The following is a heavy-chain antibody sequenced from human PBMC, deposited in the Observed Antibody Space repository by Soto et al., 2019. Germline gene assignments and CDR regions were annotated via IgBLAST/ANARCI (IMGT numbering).Heavy chain of an antibody. CDR2: INPGGGSP. J-gene: IGHJ4*02. V-gene: IGHV1-46*01. Sequence: ASVKVSCKASGYSFTRHYVHRVRQAPGQGLEWMGIINPGGGSPSYAQNFQGRVTMTTDTSTSTVYMDLSGLRSEDTAVYYCARDPSSGNGVDYWGQGTLVTVS. CDR3: ARDPSSGNGVDY. D-gene: IGHD1-26*01. CDR1: GYSFTRHY.